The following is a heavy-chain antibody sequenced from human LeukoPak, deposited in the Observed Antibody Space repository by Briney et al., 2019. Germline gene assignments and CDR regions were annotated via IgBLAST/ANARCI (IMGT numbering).Heavy chain of an antibody. D-gene: IGHD2/OR15-2a*01. Sequence: PGGSLRLSCAASGFTFDAYGMHWVRQAPGKGLEWVSILYIDGNTYYADSVKGRFTVSRDNSMNTLDLQMNSLRAEDPAVYYCVRDPKGANSYWGQGTLVTVSS. V-gene: IGHV3-53*01. CDR3: VRDPKGANSY. CDR1: GFTFDAYG. CDR2: LYIDGNT. J-gene: IGHJ4*02.